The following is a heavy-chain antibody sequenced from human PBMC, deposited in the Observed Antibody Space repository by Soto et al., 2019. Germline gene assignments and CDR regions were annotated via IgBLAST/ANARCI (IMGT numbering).Heavy chain of an antibody. J-gene: IGHJ4*02. CDR3: ASISCSGASCYWDY. D-gene: IGHD2-15*01. CDR2: IYNSGST. V-gene: IGHV4-59*01. Sequence: SETLSRTCTVAGGAISIYYWSWIRQPPGKGLEWIGKIYNSGSTNYNPSLKSRGTVSVDTAMQQFSRKRSAWTAADTSRYYCASISCSGASCYWDYRGQGSLVTVSS. CDR1: GGAISIYY.